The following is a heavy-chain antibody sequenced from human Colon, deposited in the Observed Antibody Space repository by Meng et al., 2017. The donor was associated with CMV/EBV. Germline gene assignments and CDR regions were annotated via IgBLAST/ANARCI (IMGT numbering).Heavy chain of an antibody. D-gene: IGHD3-16*01. Sequence: QVQLGQSGAGVRLPGSSVKVSSKASGYSFTGYYIRWVRQAPGQGLEWMGWMDPTTGRTDYAQKFQGTVTMTRDTSISTAYLELSRLTSDDTAVYYCASHSSYVWGSHHWGQGTLVTASS. CDR2: MDPTTGRT. CDR3: ASHSSYVWGSHH. J-gene: IGHJ1*01. V-gene: IGHV1-2*02. CDR1: GYSFTGYY.